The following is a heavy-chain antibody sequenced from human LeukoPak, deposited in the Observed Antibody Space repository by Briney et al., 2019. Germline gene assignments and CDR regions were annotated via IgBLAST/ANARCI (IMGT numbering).Heavy chain of an antibody. CDR3: ATPGLSGGWYWFDP. J-gene: IGHJ5*02. V-gene: IGHV4-38-2*02. CDR2: FYHSGST. D-gene: IGHD6-19*01. CDR1: GYSISSGYY. Sequence: PSETLSLTCTVSGYSISSGYYWGWIRQPPGKGLEWFGGFYHSGSTYYNPSLKSPVTISVDTSKKQFSLKLSSVTDADTAVYYCATPGLSGGWYWFDPWGQGTLVTVSS.